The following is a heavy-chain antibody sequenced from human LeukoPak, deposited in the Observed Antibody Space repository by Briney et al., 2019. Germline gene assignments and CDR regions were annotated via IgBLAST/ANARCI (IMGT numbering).Heavy chain of an antibody. D-gene: IGHD3-10*01. J-gene: IGHJ4*02. CDR3: ARGRGYYGSGSYYRD. CDR1: GGSISDYY. CDR2: IYTGGRT. Sequence: PSETLSLTCSVSGGSISDYYWSWVRQPPGKGLEWISYIYTGGRTNYNPSLKTRATISVATSKNQFSLKLSSVTAADTAVYYCARGRGYYGSGSYYRDWGQGTLVTVSS. V-gene: IGHV4-4*08.